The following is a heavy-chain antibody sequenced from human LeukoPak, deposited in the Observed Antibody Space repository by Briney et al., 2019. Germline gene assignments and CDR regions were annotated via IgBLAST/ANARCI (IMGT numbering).Heavy chain of an antibody. Sequence: GGSLRLSCAASGFTFSSYAMSWVRQAPGKGLEWVSAISGSGGSTYYADSVKGRFTISRDNSKNTLYLQMNSLRAEDTAVYYCARSDSYYYYYMDVWGKGTTVTISS. CDR3: ARSDSYYYYYMDV. J-gene: IGHJ6*03. CDR1: GFTFSSYA. V-gene: IGHV3-23*01. CDR2: ISGSGGST. D-gene: IGHD2-21*02.